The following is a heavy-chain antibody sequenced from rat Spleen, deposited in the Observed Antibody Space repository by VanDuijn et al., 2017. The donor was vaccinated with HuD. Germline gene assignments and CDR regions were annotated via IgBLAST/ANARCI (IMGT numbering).Heavy chain of an antibody. V-gene: IGHV5-25*01. CDR2: ISTGGGNT. CDR3: AAHDWEPPYYFDY. J-gene: IGHJ2*01. Sequence: EGQLVESGGGLVEPGRSLKLSCAASGFTFSNYVMDWVRQAPKKGLEWVASISTGGGNTYYPDSVKGRFTISRDNAKSTLYLQMNSLRSEDTATYYCAAHDWEPPYYFDYWGQGVMVTVSS. CDR1: GFTFSNYV. D-gene: IGHD5-1*01.